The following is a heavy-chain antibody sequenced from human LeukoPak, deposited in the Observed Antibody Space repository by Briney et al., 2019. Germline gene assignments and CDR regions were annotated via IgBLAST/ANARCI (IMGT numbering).Heavy chain of an antibody. CDR3: ARDRPLDFYCSGGSCYSDYYYYYGMDV. CDR2: ISAYNGNT. CDR1: VYTFTSYG. Sequence: GASVKVSCKSSVYTFTSYGISWVRQAPGQGLEWMGWISAYNGNTNYAQKLQGRVTMTTDTSTSTAYMELRSLRSDDTAVYYCARDRPLDFYCSGGSCYSDYYYYYGMDVWGQGTTVTVSS. D-gene: IGHD2-15*01. J-gene: IGHJ6*02. V-gene: IGHV1-18*01.